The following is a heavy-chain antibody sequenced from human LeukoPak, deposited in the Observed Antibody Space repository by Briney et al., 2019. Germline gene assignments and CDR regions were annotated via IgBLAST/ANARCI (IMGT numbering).Heavy chain of an antibody. CDR3: ARDREYQLQGFDY. CDR2: IYYSGST. D-gene: IGHD2-2*01. Sequence: SETLSLTCTVSGGSISSSSYYWGWIRQPPGKGLEWIGSIYYSGSTYYNPSLKSRVTMSVDRSKNQFSLKLSSVTAADTAVYYCARDREYQLQGFDYWGQGPWSPSPQ. V-gene: IGHV4-39*07. CDR1: GGSISSSSYY. J-gene: IGHJ4*02.